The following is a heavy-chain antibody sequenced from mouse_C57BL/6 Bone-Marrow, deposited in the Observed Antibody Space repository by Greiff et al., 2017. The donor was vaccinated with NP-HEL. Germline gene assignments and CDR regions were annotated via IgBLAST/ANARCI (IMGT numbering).Heavy chain of an antibody. D-gene: IGHD3-3*01. CDR2: IHPNSGST. V-gene: IGHV1-64*01. Sequence: QVQLQQPGAELVKPGASVKLSCKASGYTFTSYWMHWVKQRPGQGLEWIGMIHPNSGSTNYNEKFKSKATLTVDKSSSTAYMQLSSLTSEDSAVYDCAMNFPRDYFDYWGQGTTLTVSS. CDR1: GYTFTSYW. CDR3: AMNFPRDYFDY. J-gene: IGHJ2*01.